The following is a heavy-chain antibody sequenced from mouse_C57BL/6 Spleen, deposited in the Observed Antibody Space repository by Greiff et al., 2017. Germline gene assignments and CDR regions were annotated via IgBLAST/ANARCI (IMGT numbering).Heavy chain of an antibody. Sequence: QVQLKQPGAELVRPGSSVKLSCKASGYTFTSYWMHWVKQRPIQGLEWIGNIDPSDSETHYNQKFKDKATLTVDKSSSTAYMQLSSLTSEDSAVXYCARSGDGYYRYFDVWGTGTTVTVSS. CDR2: IDPSDSET. CDR3: ARSGDGYYRYFDV. CDR1: GYTFTSYW. J-gene: IGHJ1*03. D-gene: IGHD2-3*01. V-gene: IGHV1-52*01.